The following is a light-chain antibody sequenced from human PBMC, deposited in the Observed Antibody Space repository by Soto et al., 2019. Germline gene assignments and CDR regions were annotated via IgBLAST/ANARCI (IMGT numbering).Light chain of an antibody. V-gene: IGLV2-23*01. J-gene: IGLJ3*02. CDR3: CSYAGDITWV. Sequence: QSALTQPASVSGSPGQSITISCTGTSSDVGGYNLVSWYQQHPGKAPKLMISGGSKRPSGVSNRFSGSKSGNTASLTISGLQAEDEAVYYCCSYAGDITWVFGGGTKLTVL. CDR1: SSDVGGYNL. CDR2: GGS.